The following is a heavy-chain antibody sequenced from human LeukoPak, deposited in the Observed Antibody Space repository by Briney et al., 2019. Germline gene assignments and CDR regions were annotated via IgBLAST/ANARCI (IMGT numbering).Heavy chain of an antibody. CDR1: GYTLTELS. Sequence: ASVKVSCKVSGYTLTELSMHWVRQAPGKGLEWMGGFDPEDGETIYAQKFQGRVTMTEDTSTDTAYMELSSLRSEDTAVYYCATAGRKTFSFDYWGQGPLVTVSS. V-gene: IGHV1-24*01. CDR2: FDPEDGET. J-gene: IGHJ4*02. D-gene: IGHD2/OR15-2a*01. CDR3: ATAGRKTFSFDY.